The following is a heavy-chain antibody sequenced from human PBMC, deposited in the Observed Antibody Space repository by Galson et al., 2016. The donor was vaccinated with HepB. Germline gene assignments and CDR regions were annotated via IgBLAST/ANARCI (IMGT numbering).Heavy chain of an antibody. Sequence: SETLSLTCGVYGGSFSGYYWSWIRQPPGKGLEWIGEVDHSGNTYYNPSLESRVTISEETSKRQFSLNLSSVTAADTAVYCCARLRSYENSEPGSFDIWGQGTLVTVSS. V-gene: IGHV4-34*01. J-gene: IGHJ3*02. CDR1: GGSFSGYY. CDR2: VDHSGNT. D-gene: IGHD3-22*01. CDR3: ARLRSYENSEPGSFDI.